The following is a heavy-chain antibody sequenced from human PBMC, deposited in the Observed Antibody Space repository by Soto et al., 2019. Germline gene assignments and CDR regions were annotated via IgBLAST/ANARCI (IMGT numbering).Heavy chain of an antibody. Sequence: QVQLVQSGGEVKKPGASVKVCCQASGYTFSDYAISWVRHAPGQGLEWMGWISASTRNTDQAQNFQGRVIMTLDTSTNTAYMELRSLRFDDTAVYYCVRCYCSVGSCYACWHFDLWGRGTLVTVSS. CDR1: GYTFSDYA. CDR2: ISASTRNT. CDR3: VRCYCSVGSCYACWHFDL. J-gene: IGHJ2*01. V-gene: IGHV1-18*01. D-gene: IGHD2-15*01.